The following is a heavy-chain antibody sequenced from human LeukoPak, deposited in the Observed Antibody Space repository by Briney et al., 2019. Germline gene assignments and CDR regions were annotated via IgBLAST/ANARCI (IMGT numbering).Heavy chain of an antibody. J-gene: IGHJ4*02. D-gene: IGHD6-13*01. Sequence: GGSLRLSCAASGFTVSSNYMSWVRQAPGKGLEWVSVIYSGGSTYYADSVKGRFTISRDNSKNTLYLQMNSLRAEDTAVYYCARDRIAAAGILDYWGQGTLVTVSS. V-gene: IGHV3-66*01. CDR2: IYSGGST. CDR3: ARDRIAAAGILDY. CDR1: GFTVSSNY.